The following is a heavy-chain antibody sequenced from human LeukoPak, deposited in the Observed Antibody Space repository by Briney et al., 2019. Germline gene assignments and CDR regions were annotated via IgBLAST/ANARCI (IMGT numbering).Heavy chain of an antibody. V-gene: IGHV4-34*01. Sequence: PSETLSLTCAVYGGSFSGYYWSWIRQPPGKGLEWIGEINHSGSTNYNPSLKSRVTMSLDTSKNQFSLKLSSVTAADTAVYYCARDSPRWARFDYWAREPWSPSPQ. CDR2: INHSGST. J-gene: IGHJ4*02. CDR1: GGSFSGYY. D-gene: IGHD5-24*01. CDR3: ARDSPRWARFDY.